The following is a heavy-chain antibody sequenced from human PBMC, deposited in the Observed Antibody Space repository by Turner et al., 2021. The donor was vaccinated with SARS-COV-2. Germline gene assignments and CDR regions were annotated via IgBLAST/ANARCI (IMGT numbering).Heavy chain of an antibody. CDR1: GGSISSYY. V-gene: IGHV4-59*01. Sequence: QVQLQESGPGLVKPSETLSLTCTVSGGSISSYYWSWIRQPPGKGLEWIGYIYYSGSNNYNPSLKSRVTISVDTSKNQFSLKLSSVTAADTAVYYCARNRYDFWSGYYYSWFDPWGQGTLVTVSS. CDR3: ARNRYDFWSGYYYSWFDP. J-gene: IGHJ5*02. CDR2: IYYSGSN. D-gene: IGHD3-3*01.